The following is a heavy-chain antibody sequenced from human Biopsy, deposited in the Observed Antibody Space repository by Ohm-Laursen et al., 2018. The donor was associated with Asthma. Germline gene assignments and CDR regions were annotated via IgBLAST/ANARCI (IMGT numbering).Heavy chain of an antibody. CDR1: GYTFIGDH. Sequence: SSVKVSCKTSGYTFIGDHIHWVRQAPGQGLEWMGRINPNIGGTNYAQKFQGRVTMTSDTSISTAYMELSRLRSADTALYYCARGQKSPGDRWFDPWGQGTLVTVSS. CDR2: INPNIGGT. J-gene: IGHJ5*02. V-gene: IGHV1-2*06. D-gene: IGHD7-27*01. CDR3: ARGQKSPGDRWFDP.